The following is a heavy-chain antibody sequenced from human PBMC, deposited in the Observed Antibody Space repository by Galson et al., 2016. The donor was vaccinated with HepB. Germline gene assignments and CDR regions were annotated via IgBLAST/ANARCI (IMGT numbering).Heavy chain of an antibody. D-gene: IGHD6-13*01. V-gene: IGHV3-30*04. J-gene: IGHJ4*02. CDR3: GRDKGVRRIAAAGPFY. CDR1: GFTFSDFP. CDR2: ISHDGRNQ. Sequence: SLRLSCAASGFTFSDFPMHWVRQAPGKGLEWVAVISHDGRNQYYTDSVKGRFTISRDNSKNTLYLEVNSLRADDTAVYYCGRDKGVRRIAAAGPFYWGQGTLVLVSS.